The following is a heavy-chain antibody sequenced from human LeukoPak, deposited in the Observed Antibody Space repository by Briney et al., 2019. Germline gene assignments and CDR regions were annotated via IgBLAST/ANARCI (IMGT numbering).Heavy chain of an antibody. J-gene: IGHJ4*02. D-gene: IGHD6-19*01. CDR2: ITPTTDNI. CDR1: GFTYSDYA. Sequence: GESLRLSCAASGFTYSDYAMEWVRQTPGKGLEWVSSITPTTDNIYYTPSVEGRFTISRDNAKHSLYLQMNNLRADDTAVYYCARLAGPRPGTYYFDFWGQGVQVTVSS. V-gene: IGHV3-21*01. CDR3: ARLAGPRPGTYYFDF.